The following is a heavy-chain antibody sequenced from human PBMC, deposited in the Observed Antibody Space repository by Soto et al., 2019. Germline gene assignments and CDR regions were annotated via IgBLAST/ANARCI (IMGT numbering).Heavy chain of an antibody. D-gene: IGHD2-15*01. CDR3: ARAGGLLLDY. CDR1: GFTFSSYA. J-gene: IGHJ4*02. Sequence: QVQPVESGGGVVQPGRSLRLSCAASGFTFSSYAMHWVRQAPGKGLEWVAVISYDGSNKYYADSVKGRFTISRDISKNTLYLQMNSLRAEDTAVYYCARAGGLLLDYWGQGTLVTVSS. V-gene: IGHV3-30-3*01. CDR2: ISYDGSNK.